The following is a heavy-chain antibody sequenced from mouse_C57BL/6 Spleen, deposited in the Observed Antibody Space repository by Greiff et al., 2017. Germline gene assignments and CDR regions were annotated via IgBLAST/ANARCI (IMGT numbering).Heavy chain of an antibody. J-gene: IGHJ1*03. CDR2: IDPSDSYT. D-gene: IGHD1-1*01. CDR1: GYTFTSYW. CDR3: ARGRFITTAVAPWYFDV. V-gene: IGHV1-69*01. Sequence: QVHVKQPGAELVMPGASVKLSCKASGYTFTSYWMHWVKQRPGQGLEWIGEIDPSDSYTNYNQKFKGKSTLTVDKSSSTAYMQLSSLTSEDSAVYYCARGRFITTAVAPWYFDVWGTGTTVTVSS.